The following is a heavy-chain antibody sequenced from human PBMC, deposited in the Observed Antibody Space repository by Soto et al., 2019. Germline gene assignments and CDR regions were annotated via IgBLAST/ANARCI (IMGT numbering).Heavy chain of an antibody. J-gene: IGHJ4*02. CDR2: IYPGDSDT. D-gene: IGHD3-10*01. V-gene: IGHV5-51*01. CDR1: GYSFTSYW. CDR3: ARAPQLLWFGELLVYFDY. Sequence: PGAALKISGKGSGYSFTSYWVGWVSQMPGKGLEWMGIIYPGDSDTRYSPSFQGQVTISADKSISTAYLQWSSLKASDTAMYYCARAPQLLWFGELLVYFDYWGQGTLVTVSS.